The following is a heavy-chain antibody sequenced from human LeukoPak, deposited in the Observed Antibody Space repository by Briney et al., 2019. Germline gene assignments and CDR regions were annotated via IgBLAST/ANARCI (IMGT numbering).Heavy chain of an antibody. CDR3: AGYDHSNYLAY. Sequence: SQTLSLTCTVSGVSISSNYWSWIRQPPGKGLEWNGLEWIGYIHANGDTNYNPSLNRRGTMSLDSSRRHLSLNLSSLTAADTAVYFCAGYDHSNYLAYWGQGILVTVSS. J-gene: IGHJ4*02. V-gene: IGHV4-4*08. CDR1: GVSISSNY. D-gene: IGHD4-11*01. CDR2: IHANGDT.